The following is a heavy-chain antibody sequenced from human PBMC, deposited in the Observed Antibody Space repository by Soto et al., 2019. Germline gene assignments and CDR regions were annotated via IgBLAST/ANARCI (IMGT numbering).Heavy chain of an antibody. J-gene: IGHJ4*02. CDR3: ARAGIAARFREFDY. V-gene: IGHV1-2*02. CDR1: EYSFGDYY. D-gene: IGHD6-6*01. CDR2: INLNDGGT. Sequence: GASVKVSCKTSEYSFGDYYLHWVRQAPEQGLEWMGWINLNDGGTNSPRKFQGRLTMTRDKSITTVYMELSRLRPDDTAVYYCARAGIAARFREFDYWGQGTLVTVSS.